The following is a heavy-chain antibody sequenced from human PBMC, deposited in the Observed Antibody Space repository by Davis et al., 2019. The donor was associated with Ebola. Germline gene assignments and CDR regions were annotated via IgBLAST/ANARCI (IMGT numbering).Heavy chain of an antibody. J-gene: IGHJ6*02. D-gene: IGHD2-15*01. CDR3: ARDSVVVVVAAPWYYYYGMDV. CDR2: ISSGGSTI. V-gene: IGHV3-48*03. CDR1: GFTFSSYE. Sequence: PGGSLRLSCAASGFTFSSYEMNWVRQAPGKGLEWVSYISSGGSTIYYADSVKGRFTISRDNAKNSLYLQMNSLRAEDTAVYYCARDSVVVVVAAPWYYYYGMDVWGQGTTVTVSS.